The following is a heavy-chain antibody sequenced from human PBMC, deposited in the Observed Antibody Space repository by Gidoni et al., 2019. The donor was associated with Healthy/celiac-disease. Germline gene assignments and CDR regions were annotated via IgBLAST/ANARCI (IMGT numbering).Heavy chain of an antibody. CDR3: AVGSPYCSGGSCSYYFDY. CDR1: GFTFSSYA. Sequence: EVQLLESGGGLVQPGGSLRLSCAASGFTFSSYAMSWVRQAPGKGLEWVSAISGSGGSTYYADSVKGRFTISRDNSKNTLYLQMNSLRAEDTAVYYCAVGSPYCSGGSCSYYFDYWGQGTLVTVSS. D-gene: IGHD2-15*01. V-gene: IGHV3-23*01. J-gene: IGHJ4*02. CDR2: ISGSGGST.